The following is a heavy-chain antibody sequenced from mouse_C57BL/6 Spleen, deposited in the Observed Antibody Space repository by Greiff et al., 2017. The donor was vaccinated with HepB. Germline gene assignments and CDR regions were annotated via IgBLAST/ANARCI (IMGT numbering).Heavy chain of an antibody. CDR3: ARAYYSNYEGWFAY. J-gene: IGHJ3*01. CDR1: GYSITSGYY. Sequence: EVKLQESGPGLVKPSQSLSLTCSVTGYSITSGYYWNWIRQFPGNKLEWMGYISYDGSNNYNPSLKNRISITRYTSKNQFFLKLNSVTTEDTATYYCARAYYSNYEGWFAYWGQGTLVTVSA. CDR2: ISYDGSN. V-gene: IGHV3-6*01. D-gene: IGHD2-5*01.